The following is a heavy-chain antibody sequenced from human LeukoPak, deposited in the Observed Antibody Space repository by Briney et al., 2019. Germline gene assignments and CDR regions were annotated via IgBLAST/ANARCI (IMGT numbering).Heavy chain of an antibody. CDR3: ATIATAGTT. CDR1: GGSFSGYY. J-gene: IGHJ5*02. Sequence: SETLSLTCAVYGGSFSGYYWSWIRQPPGKGLEWIGEINHSGSTNYNPSLKSRVTISVDTSKNQFSLKLSSVTAADTAVYYCATIATAGTTWGQGTLVTVSS. CDR2: INHSGST. D-gene: IGHD6-13*01. V-gene: IGHV4-34*01.